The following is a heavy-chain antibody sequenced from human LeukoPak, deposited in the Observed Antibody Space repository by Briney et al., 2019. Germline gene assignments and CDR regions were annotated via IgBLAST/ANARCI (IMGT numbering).Heavy chain of an antibody. CDR2: IYYSGST. CDR1: GGSISSSSNY. Sequence: SETLSLTCIVSGGSISSSSNYWAWIRQPPGEGLEWIGSIYYSGSTYYNPSLKSRVTISVDTSKNQFSLKLSSVTAADTAVYYCARRNYDSGASDAFDIWGQGTMVTVSS. V-gene: IGHV4-39*01. D-gene: IGHD3-22*01. J-gene: IGHJ3*02. CDR3: ARRNYDSGASDAFDI.